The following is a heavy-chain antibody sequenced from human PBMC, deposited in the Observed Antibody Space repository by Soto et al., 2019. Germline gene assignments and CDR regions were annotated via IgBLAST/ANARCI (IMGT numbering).Heavy chain of an antibody. D-gene: IGHD2-15*01. CDR2: ISESGAST. CDR3: AKKGCSGGSCPGPFFIYYFDY. Sequence: GGSLRLSCAASGFTFSIYAMSWVRQAPGKGLEWVSAISESGASTYYADSVKGRFTISRDNSKNALYLQMSSLRAEDTAVYYCAKKGCSGGSCPGPFFIYYFDYWGQGTLVTVSS. V-gene: IGHV3-23*01. CDR1: GFTFSIYA. J-gene: IGHJ4*02.